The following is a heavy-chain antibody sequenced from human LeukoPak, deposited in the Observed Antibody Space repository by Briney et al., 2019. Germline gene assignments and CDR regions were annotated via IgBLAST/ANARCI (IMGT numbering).Heavy chain of an antibody. V-gene: IGHV1-18*01. D-gene: IGHD5-24*01. CDR2: ISAYNGNT. Sequence: GSSVKVSCKASGGTFSSYAISWVRQAPGQGLEWMGWISAYNGNTNYAQKLQGRVTMTTDTSTSTAYMELRSLRSDDTAVYYCAREGDGYKGRFDPWGQGTLVTVSS. CDR1: GGTFSSYA. J-gene: IGHJ5*02. CDR3: AREGDGYKGRFDP.